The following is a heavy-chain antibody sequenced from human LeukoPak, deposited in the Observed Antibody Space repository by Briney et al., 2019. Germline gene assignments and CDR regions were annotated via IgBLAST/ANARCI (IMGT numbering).Heavy chain of an antibody. V-gene: IGHV4-34*01. Sequence: SETLSLTCAVYGGSFSGYYWSWIRQPPGKGLEWIGEINHSGSTNYNPSLKSRVTISVDTSKNQFSLKLSSVTAADTAVYYCARGRTYYYDSSGPRILYYFDCWGQGTLVTVSS. CDR3: ARGRTYYYDSSGPRILYYFDC. J-gene: IGHJ4*02. CDR2: INHSGST. CDR1: GGSFSGYY. D-gene: IGHD3-22*01.